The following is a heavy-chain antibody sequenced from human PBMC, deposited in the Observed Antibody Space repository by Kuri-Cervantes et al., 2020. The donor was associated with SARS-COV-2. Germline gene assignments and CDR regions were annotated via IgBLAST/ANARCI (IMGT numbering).Heavy chain of an antibody. CDR2: IYPGDSDT. Sequence: GESLKISCKGSGYSFTSYWIGWVRQMPGKGLEWMGIIYPGDSDTRYSPSFQGQVTISADKSISTAYLPGSSLKASDTAMYYCARLPYYYYMDVWGKGTTVTVSS. J-gene: IGHJ6*03. CDR1: GYSFTSYW. V-gene: IGHV5-51*01. CDR3: ARLPYYYYMDV.